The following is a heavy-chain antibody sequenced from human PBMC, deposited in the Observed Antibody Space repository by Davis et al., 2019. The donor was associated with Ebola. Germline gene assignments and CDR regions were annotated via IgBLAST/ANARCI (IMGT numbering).Heavy chain of an antibody. CDR1: GYTFSSYW. CDR3: ARAWSGVHYLDY. D-gene: IGHD2-15*01. CDR2: IYPGDSDT. V-gene: IGHV5-51*01. Sequence: GESLKISCKASGYTFSSYWIAWVRQRPGKGLEWMGFIYPGDSDTRYSPSFQGQVTISADKYISTTYLQWSSLKPSDTAIYYCARAWSGVHYLDYWGQGALVTVSS. J-gene: IGHJ4*02.